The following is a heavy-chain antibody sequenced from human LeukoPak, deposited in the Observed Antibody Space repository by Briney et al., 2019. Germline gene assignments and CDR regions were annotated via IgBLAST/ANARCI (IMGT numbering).Heavy chain of an antibody. Sequence: SETLSLTCTVSGGSVSSYYWSWIRQPPGKGLEWIGYIYHSGSTNHNPSLKSRVTISVDTSKNQFSLKLSSVTAADTAVFYCAKLTGIANAFDIWGQGTMVTVSS. D-gene: IGHD6-13*01. CDR1: GGSVSSYY. J-gene: IGHJ3*02. CDR2: IYHSGST. V-gene: IGHV4-59*02. CDR3: AKLTGIANAFDI.